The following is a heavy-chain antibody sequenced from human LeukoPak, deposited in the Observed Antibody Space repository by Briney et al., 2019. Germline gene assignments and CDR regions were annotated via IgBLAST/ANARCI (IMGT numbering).Heavy chain of an antibody. Sequence: PGGSLRLTCAASGFTFSNYAMTWVRQAPGEGVEWVSGIYAGGEKTYYADSVKGRFTISRDNSKNTLYLQMNSLRGEDTVIYYCVRGLRELPYWGQGTLVTVSS. CDR1: GFTFSNYA. V-gene: IGHV3-23*01. CDR2: IYAGGEKT. CDR3: VRGLRELPY. J-gene: IGHJ4*02. D-gene: IGHD1-26*01.